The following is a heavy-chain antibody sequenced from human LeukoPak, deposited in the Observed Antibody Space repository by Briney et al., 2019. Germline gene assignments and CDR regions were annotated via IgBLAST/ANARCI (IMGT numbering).Heavy chain of an antibody. D-gene: IGHD1-26*01. J-gene: IGHJ4*02. V-gene: IGHV4-34*01. CDR1: GGSISSYY. CDR3: ARVSEGELQPFDY. Sequence: SETLSLTCTVSGGSISSYYWSWIRQPPGKGLEWIGEINHSGSTNYNPSLKSRVTISVDTSKNQFSLKLSSVTAADTAVYYCARVSEGELQPFDYWGQGTLVTVSS. CDR2: INHSGST.